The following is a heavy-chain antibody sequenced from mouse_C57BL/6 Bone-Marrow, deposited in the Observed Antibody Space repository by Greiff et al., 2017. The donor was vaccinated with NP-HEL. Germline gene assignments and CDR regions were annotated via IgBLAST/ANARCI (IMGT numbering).Heavy chain of an antibody. Sequence: QVQLKESGAELARPGASVKLSCKASGYTFTSYGISWVKQRTGQGLEWIGEIYPRSGNTYYNEKFKGKATLTADKSSSTAYMELRSLTSEDSAVYFCARSYDYDGHYYAMDYWGQGTSVTVSS. V-gene: IGHV1-81*01. D-gene: IGHD2-4*01. J-gene: IGHJ4*01. CDR3: ARSYDYDGHYYAMDY. CDR1: GYTFTSYG. CDR2: IYPRSGNT.